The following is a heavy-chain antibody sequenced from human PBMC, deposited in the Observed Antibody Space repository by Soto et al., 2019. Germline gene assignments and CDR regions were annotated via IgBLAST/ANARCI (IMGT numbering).Heavy chain of an antibody. CDR2: IYYSGST. Sequence: SETLSLTCTVSGGSISSYYWSWIRQPPGKGLEWIGYIYYSGSTNYNPSLKSRVTISVDTSKNQFSLKLSSVTAADTAVYYCALCGFVKGIGNYYFDYSGPGTLVAVSS. J-gene: IGHJ4*02. V-gene: IGHV4-59*01. CDR3: ALCGFVKGIGNYYFDY. D-gene: IGHD2-2*01. CDR1: GGSISSYY.